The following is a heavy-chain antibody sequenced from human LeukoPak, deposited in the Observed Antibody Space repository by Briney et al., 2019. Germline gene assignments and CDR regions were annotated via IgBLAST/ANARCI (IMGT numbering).Heavy chain of an antibody. D-gene: IGHD2-15*01. CDR3: ARLLAGCPGGRCRAHFDY. Sequence: PSETLSLTCRVSGDSIDSNYWSWMRQPPGKGLEWVGYIYYGGSTNYNPSLKSRVSMSVDTSKNQFSLNLSSVTAADTAVYHCARLLAGCPGGRCRAHFDYWGQGTLVTVSS. J-gene: IGHJ4*02. CDR1: GDSIDSNY. CDR2: IYYGGST. V-gene: IGHV4-59*01.